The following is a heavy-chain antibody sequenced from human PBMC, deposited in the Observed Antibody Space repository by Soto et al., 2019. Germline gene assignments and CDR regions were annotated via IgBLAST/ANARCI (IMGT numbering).Heavy chain of an antibody. CDR1: GGSISSDNFF. CDR2: IYYRGST. D-gene: IGHD2-2*02. V-gene: IGHV4-30-4*01. J-gene: IGHJ6*02. CDR3: ARVAIACPSSSCYNHYYYSLDV. Sequence: SETLSLTCTVSGGSISSDNFFWSWIRQPPGEGLEWIGYIYYRGSTYYNPSLESRLTLLVDTSKNQFSLKLRSVTAADTAVYYCARVAIACPSSSCYNHYYYSLDVWGQGTTVTVSS.